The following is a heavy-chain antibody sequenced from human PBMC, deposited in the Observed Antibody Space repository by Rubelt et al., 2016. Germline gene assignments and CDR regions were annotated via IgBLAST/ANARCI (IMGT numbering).Heavy chain of an antibody. J-gene: IGHJ4*02. V-gene: IGHV3-30*18. D-gene: IGHD3-22*01. CDR3: AKGEVVVINVVWDFDY. Sequence: QLLDSGGGLVQPGGSLRLSCATSGFTFSTYGMHWVRQAPGKGLEWVAVISYDGSHKYYAHSVKGRFTISRDNSKNTLYLQMNRLRAEDTAVYYCAKGEVVVINVVWDFDYWGQGTLVTVSS. CDR1: GFTFSTYG. CDR2: ISYDGSHK.